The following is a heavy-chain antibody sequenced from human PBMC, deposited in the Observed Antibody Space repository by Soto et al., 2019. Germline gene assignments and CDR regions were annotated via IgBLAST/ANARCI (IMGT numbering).Heavy chain of an antibody. J-gene: IGHJ3*02. CDR1: GFTFSSYA. Sequence: QVQLVESGGGVVQPGRSLRLSCAASGFTFSSYAMDWVRQAPGKGLEWVAVTSYDGSNKYYADSVKGRFTISRDNSKNTLYLQMNSLRAEDTAVYYCARARSGWYKDVLDIWGQGTRVTVSS. CDR3: ARARSGWYKDVLDI. D-gene: IGHD6-19*01. V-gene: IGHV3-30-3*01. CDR2: TSYDGSNK.